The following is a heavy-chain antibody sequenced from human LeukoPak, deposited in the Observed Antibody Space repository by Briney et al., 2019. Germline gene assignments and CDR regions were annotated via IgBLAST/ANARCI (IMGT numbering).Heavy chain of an antibody. D-gene: IGHD5-24*01. V-gene: IGHV3-23*01. CDR3: AKPPYGRDVYNYFDY. CDR1: GFTFRIYA. CDR2: ISGSGGST. J-gene: IGHJ4*02. Sequence: GGSLRLSCAGSGFTFRIYAMSWVRQAPGKGRERVSPISGSGGSTYYADSVKGRFTISRDNSKNTLYLQMNSLRVEDTAVYYCAKPPYGRDVYNYFDYWGQGTPVTVSS.